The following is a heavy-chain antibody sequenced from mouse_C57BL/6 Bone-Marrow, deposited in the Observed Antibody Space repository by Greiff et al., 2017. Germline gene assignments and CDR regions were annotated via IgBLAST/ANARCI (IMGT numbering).Heavy chain of an antibody. CDR1: GYTFTDYN. J-gene: IGHJ4*01. V-gene: IGHV1-18*01. D-gene: IGHD1-1*01. CDR3: ARSGGLYYGSSYYAMDY. CDR2: INPNNGGT. Sequence: EVQLQQSGPELVKPGASVKIPCKASGYTFTDYNMDWVKQSHGKSLEWIGDINPNNGGTIYNQKFKGKATLTVDKSSSTAYMELCSLTSEDTAVYYCARSGGLYYGSSYYAMDYWGQGTSVTVSS.